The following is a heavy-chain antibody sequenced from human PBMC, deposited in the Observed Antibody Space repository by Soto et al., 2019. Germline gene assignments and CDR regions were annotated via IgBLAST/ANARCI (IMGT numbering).Heavy chain of an antibody. V-gene: IGHV5-51*01. D-gene: IGHD2-15*01. CDR2: IYPGDSDN. CDR1: GYSFTSYW. J-gene: IGHJ6*02. CDR3: ARWYCSGGSCYSAGGMDV. Sequence: GESLKISCKGSGYSFTSYWIGWVRQMPGKGLEWMGIIYPGDSDNRDSPSFQGQVTISADKSISTAYLQWSILKASDTAVYYCARWYCSGGSCYSAGGMDVWGQGTTVTVSS.